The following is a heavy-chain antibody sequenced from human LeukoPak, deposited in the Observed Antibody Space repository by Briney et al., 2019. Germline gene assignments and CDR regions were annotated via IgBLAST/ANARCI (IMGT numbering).Heavy chain of an antibody. CDR2: INPNSGGT. D-gene: IGHD3-10*01. J-gene: IGHJ3*02. CDR3: ARNIWFGESADAFDI. Sequence: ASVKVSCKASGYTFTGYYMHWVRQAPGQGLEWMGWINPNSGGTNYAQKFQGRVTMTRDKSIRTAYMELSRLTSDDTAVYYCARNIWFGESADAFDIWGQGTMVTVSS. V-gene: IGHV1-2*02. CDR1: GYTFTGYY.